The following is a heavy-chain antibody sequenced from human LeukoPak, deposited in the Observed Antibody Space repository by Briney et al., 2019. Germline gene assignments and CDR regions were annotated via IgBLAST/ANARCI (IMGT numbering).Heavy chain of an antibody. D-gene: IGHD4-17*01. V-gene: IGHV3-33*01. CDR1: GFTFSSYG. J-gene: IGHJ4*02. CDR3: ASQDNYGGSFDY. Sequence: GRSPRLSCAASGFTFSSYGMHWVRQAPGKGLEWVAVIWYDGSNKYYADSVKGRFTISRDNSKNTLYLQMNSLRAEDTAVYYCASQDNYGGSFDYWGQGTLVTVSS. CDR2: IWYDGSNK.